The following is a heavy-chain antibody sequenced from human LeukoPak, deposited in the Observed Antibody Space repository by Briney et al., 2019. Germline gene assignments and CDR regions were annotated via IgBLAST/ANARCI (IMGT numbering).Heavy chain of an antibody. CDR3: ARAGPLRFLEWLPPLD. CDR2: IYYSGST. V-gene: IGHV4-59*12. J-gene: IGHJ4*02. CDR1: GGSISSYY. D-gene: IGHD3-3*01. Sequence: SETLSLTCTVSGGSISSYYWSWIRQTPGKGLEWIGYIYYSGSTNYNPSLKSRVTISVDRSKNQFSLKLSSVTAADTAVYYCARAGPLRFLEWLPPLDWGQGTLVTVSS.